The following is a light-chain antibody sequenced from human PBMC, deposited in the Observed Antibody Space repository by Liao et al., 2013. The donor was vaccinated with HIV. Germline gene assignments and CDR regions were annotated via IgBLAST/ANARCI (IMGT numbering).Light chain of an antibody. CDR3: QAWDGTTVI. CDR2: YDS. Sequence: SYVLTQPPSVSVAPGKTARITCGGNNIGTKSVHWYQQKPGQAPVLVIYYDSDRPSGIPDRFSGSNSGNTATLTVSGTQALDEADYYCQAWDGTTVIFGGGTKLTVL. V-gene: IGLV3-21*01. J-gene: IGLJ2*01. CDR1: NIGTKS.